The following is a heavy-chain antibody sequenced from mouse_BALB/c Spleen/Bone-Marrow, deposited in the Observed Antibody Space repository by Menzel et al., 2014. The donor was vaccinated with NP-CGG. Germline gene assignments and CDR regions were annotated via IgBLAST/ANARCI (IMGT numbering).Heavy chain of an antibody. D-gene: IGHD1-1*01. Sequence: EVKVVDSGGGLVKPGGSLKLSCAASGFTFSSYAMSWVRQTPEERLEWVASISSGGSTYYPDSVKGRFTISRDNARNILYLQMSSLRSEDTAMYYCARDGSSYYAMDYWGQGTSVTVSS. J-gene: IGHJ4*01. CDR2: ISSGGST. V-gene: IGHV5-6-5*01. CDR1: GFTFSSYA. CDR3: ARDGSSYYAMDY.